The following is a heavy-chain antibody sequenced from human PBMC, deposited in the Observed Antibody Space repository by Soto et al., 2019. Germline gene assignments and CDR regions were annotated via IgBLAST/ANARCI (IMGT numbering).Heavy chain of an antibody. CDR2: IHYSGST. CDR1: GVSISSNY. Sequence: SETLSLTCIVSGVSISSNYWSWIRQPPGQGLEWIGYIHYSGSTNFNPSLKNRVIMSVDTSKNQFSLRLSSVTAADTAVYYCARSYPNTIFGVVPSRGLDVWGQGATVTV. V-gene: IGHV4-59*01. D-gene: IGHD3-3*01. CDR3: ARSYPNTIFGVVPSRGLDV. J-gene: IGHJ6*02.